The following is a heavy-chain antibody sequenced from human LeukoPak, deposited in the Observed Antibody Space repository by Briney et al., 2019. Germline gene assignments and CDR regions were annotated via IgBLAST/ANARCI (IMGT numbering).Heavy chain of an antibody. CDR3: ARDILVAHCGVDL. CDR1: GGTFSSYA. J-gene: IGHJ5*02. V-gene: IGHV1-69*04. D-gene: IGHD2-21*01. Sequence: GASVKVSCKASGGTFSSYAISWVRQAPGQGLEWMGRIIPILGIANYAQKFQSRVTITADKSTSTAYMELSSLRSEDTAVYYCARDILVAHCGVDLWGQGTLVTVSS. CDR2: IIPILGIA.